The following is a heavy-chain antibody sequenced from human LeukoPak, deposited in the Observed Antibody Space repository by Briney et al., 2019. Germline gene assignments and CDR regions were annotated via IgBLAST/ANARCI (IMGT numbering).Heavy chain of an antibody. V-gene: IGHV3-30*02. CDR3: AKEEHHFDSPPPLW. Sequence: GGSLRLSCAASGFGFSNYGMDWVRQAPGKGLEWVASIRYDGTKKNYADSVKGRFTISRDNSKNTLYLQMTTLRADDTAMYYCAKEEHHFDSPPPLWWGQGSLVTVSS. D-gene: IGHD3-22*01. CDR2: IRYDGTKK. CDR1: GFGFSNYG. J-gene: IGHJ4*02.